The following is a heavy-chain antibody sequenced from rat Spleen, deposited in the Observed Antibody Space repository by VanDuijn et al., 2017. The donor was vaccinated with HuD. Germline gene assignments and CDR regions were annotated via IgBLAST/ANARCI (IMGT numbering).Heavy chain of an antibody. Sequence: EVQLVESGGGLVQPGNPLKLSCAASGFPFSDYAMAWVRQSPKKGMEWVATIIYDGSRTYYRDSVKGRVTISRDNAKTTLYLQMDSLRSEDTATYYCTRHDYSGVTTNWFAYWGQGTLVTVSS. D-gene: IGHD1-4*01. CDR2: IIYDGSRT. V-gene: IGHV5-17*01. CDR3: TRHDYSGVTTNWFAY. CDR1: GFPFSDYA. J-gene: IGHJ3*01.